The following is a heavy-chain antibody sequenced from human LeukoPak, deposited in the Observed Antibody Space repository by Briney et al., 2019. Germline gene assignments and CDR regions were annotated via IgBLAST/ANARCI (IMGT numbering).Heavy chain of an antibody. J-gene: IGHJ4*02. CDR2: INSDGSST. V-gene: IGHV3-74*01. Sequence: GGSLRCSCAASGFTFSSYWMHWVRQASGKGLVWFSRINSDGSSTSYADSVKGRFTISRDNAKNTLYLQMNSLRAEAPAMYYCVREIGAAVAYWGQGTLVTVSS. CDR1: GFTFSSYW. CDR3: VREIGAAVAY. D-gene: IGHD6-13*01.